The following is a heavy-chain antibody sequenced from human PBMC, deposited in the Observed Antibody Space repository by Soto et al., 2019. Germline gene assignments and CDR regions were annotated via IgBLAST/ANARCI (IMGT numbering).Heavy chain of an antibody. D-gene: IGHD6-19*01. CDR3: ARGTIAVAKKKTLYYFDY. CDR1: GGSFSGYY. CDR2: INHSGST. V-gene: IGHV4-34*01. J-gene: IGHJ4*02. Sequence: PSXTLSLTCAVYGGSFSGYYWSCIRQPPFKGLEWIWEINHSGSTNYNPSLKSRVTISVDTSKNQFSLKLSSVTGADTAVYYCARGTIAVAKKKTLYYFDYWGQGTLVTVSS.